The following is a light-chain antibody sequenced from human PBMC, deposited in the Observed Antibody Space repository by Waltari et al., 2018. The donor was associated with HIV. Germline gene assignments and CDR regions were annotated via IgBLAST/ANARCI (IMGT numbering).Light chain of an antibody. CDR3: QVWDSSSDNLVV. J-gene: IGLJ2*01. CDR2: DDS. CDR1: NIGTKS. Sequence: SYVVTQPPSVSVAPGQTARLTWGGNNIGTKSVHWYQQKPGQAPVLVVYDDSDRPSGIPERFSGSNSGNTATLTISRVEAGDEADYHCQVWDSSSDNLVVFGGGTKLTVL. V-gene: IGLV3-21*02.